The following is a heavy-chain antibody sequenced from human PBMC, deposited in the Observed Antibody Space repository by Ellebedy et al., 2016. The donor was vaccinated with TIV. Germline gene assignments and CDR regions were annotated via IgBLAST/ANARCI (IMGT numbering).Heavy chain of an antibody. V-gene: IGHV3-33*08. D-gene: IGHD3-10*01. Sequence: PGGSLRLSCAASGFTFRDYAMHWVRQTPGKGLEWLAVIWSDGRGKNYADSVKGRFTISRDNSKNTLYLQMNSLRAEDTAVYYCARDDSHDGSGVGLDFWGQGTLVTVSS. CDR1: GFTFRDYA. J-gene: IGHJ4*02. CDR2: IWSDGRGK. CDR3: ARDDSHDGSGVGLDF.